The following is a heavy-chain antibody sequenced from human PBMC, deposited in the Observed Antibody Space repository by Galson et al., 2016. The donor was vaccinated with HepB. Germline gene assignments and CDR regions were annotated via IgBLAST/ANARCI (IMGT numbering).Heavy chain of an antibody. D-gene: IGHD6-19*01. Sequence: SVKVSCKASGYTFTGYFIHWVRQAPGQGLEWMGWIDPNSGGRNSAQKFQGRVTMTKDTSISTTYMELTGLKSDDTAVYYCARPRVGYGSGWDAFDIWGQGTMVTVSS. J-gene: IGHJ3*02. CDR1: GYTFTGYF. V-gene: IGHV1-2*02. CDR2: IDPNSGGR. CDR3: ARPRVGYGSGWDAFDI.